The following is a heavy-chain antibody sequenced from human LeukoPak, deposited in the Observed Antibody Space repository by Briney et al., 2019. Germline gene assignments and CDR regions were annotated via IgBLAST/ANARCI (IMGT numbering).Heavy chain of an antibody. CDR2: IYTSGSA. J-gene: IGHJ3*02. V-gene: IGHV4-61*02. CDR1: GGSISSGSYY. Sequence: SQTLSLTCTVSGGSISSGSYYWSWVRQPAGKGLEWIGRIYTSGSANYNPSLKSRATISVDTSKNQFSLKLSSVTAADTAVYYCASNYGIVGANNAFDIWGQGTMVTVSS. CDR3: ASNYGIVGANNAFDI. D-gene: IGHD1-26*01.